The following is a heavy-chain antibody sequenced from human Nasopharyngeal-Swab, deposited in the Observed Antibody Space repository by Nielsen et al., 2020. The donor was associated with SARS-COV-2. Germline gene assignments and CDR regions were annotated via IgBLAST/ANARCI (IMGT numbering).Heavy chain of an antibody. CDR3: ARRSSSGWTPFDY. CDR2: IDPSDSYT. J-gene: IGHJ4*02. CDR1: GFSFTSSW. D-gene: IGHD6-19*01. V-gene: IGHV5-10-1*01. Sequence: KVSCKGSGFSFTSSWISWVRQMPGKGLEWMGRIDPSDSYTNYSPSFQGHVTISADKSISTAYLQWNSLKASDTAMYYCARRSSSGWTPFDYWGQGTLVTVSS.